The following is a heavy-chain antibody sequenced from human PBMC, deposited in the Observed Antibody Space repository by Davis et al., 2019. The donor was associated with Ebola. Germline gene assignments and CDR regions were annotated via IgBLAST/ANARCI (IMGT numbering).Heavy chain of an antibody. D-gene: IGHD3-10*01. CDR2: IIPILGTA. V-gene: IGHV1-69*08. Sequence: AASVKVSCKASGYTFTGYYMHWVRQAPGQGLEWMGRIIPILGTANYAQKFQGRVTMTEDTSTDTAYMELSSLKSEDTAVYYCARRSSLWFRETDYGMDVWGQGTTVTVSS. CDR3: ARRSSLWFRETDYGMDV. CDR1: GYTFTGYY. J-gene: IGHJ6*02.